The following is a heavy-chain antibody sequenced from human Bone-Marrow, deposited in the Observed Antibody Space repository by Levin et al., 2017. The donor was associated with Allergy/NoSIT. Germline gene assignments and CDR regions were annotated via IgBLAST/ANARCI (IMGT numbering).Heavy chain of an antibody. J-gene: IGHJ4*02. CDR2: IYYTGGT. V-gene: IGHV4-59*01. Sequence: SQTLSLTCSVSGASISSYYWSWIRQPPGKGLEWIGYIYYTGGTSYNPSLKSRVTISVDTSKNQFSLKLSSVTAADTAVYYCARPYHYDTIGYYFDSWGQGTLVTVSS. CDR3: ARPYHYDTIGYYFDS. CDR1: GASISSYY. D-gene: IGHD3-22*01.